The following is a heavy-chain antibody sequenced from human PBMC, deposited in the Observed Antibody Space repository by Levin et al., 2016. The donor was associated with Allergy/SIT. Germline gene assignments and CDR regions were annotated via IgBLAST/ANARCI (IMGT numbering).Heavy chain of an antibody. V-gene: IGHV4-59*01. Sequence: WIRQPPGKGLEWIGYISDSGSPDYKSSLRSRVTISIDTSKRQFYLKLNAVTAADTAVYYCARVVRRNGRYFDRWGQGTLVTVSS. J-gene: IGHJ4*02. CDR3: ARVVRRNGRYFDR. D-gene: IGHD1-26*01. CDR2: ISDSGSP.